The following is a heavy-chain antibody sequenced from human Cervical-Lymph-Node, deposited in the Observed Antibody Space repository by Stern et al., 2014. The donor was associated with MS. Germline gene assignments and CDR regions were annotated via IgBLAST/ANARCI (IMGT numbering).Heavy chain of an antibody. V-gene: IGHV1-69*01. CDR2: IIPIIATA. CDR1: GGTFSSSD. D-gene: IGHD3-10*01. J-gene: IGHJ4*02. Sequence: LVESGAEVQKPGSSVKVFCRASGGTFSSSDISWVRQAPGQGLEWMGGIIPIIATANCAQKYQGRVTITADESTSTAYMELSSLRSEDTAIYYCALGGFGHYFEYWGQGTLVTVSS. CDR3: ALGGFGHYFEY.